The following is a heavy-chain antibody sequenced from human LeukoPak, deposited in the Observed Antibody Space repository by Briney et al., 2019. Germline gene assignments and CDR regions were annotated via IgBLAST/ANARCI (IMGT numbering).Heavy chain of an antibody. Sequence: SGGSLRLSCAASGFTFSSYAMSWVRQAPGKGLEWVSAISGSGGSTYYADSVKGRFTISRDNSKNTLYLQMNSLRAEDTAVYYCAKGPAYYYGSGSYRYFDYWGQGTLVTASS. CDR3: AKGPAYYYGSGSYRYFDY. D-gene: IGHD3-10*01. J-gene: IGHJ4*02. CDR2: ISGSGGST. V-gene: IGHV3-23*01. CDR1: GFTFSSYA.